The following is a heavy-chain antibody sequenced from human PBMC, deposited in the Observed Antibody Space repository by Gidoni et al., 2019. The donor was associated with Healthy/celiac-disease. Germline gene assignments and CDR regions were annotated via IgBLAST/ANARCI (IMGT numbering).Heavy chain of an antibody. J-gene: IGHJ4*02. CDR2: ISGRGGST. D-gene: IGHD6-19*01. CDR1: GFTFSSYA. CDR3: AVSSGSRYYFDY. Sequence: EVQLVESGGGLVQPGGSLHLSCAASGFTFSSYAMSWVRQAPGKGLEWVSAISGRGGSTYYADSVKGRFTISRDNSKNTLYLQMNSLRAEDTAVYYCAVSSGSRYYFDYWGQGTLVTVSS. V-gene: IGHV3-23*04.